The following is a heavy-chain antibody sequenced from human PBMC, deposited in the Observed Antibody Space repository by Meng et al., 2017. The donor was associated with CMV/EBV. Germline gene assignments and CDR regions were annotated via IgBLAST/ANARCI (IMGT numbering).Heavy chain of an antibody. CDR3: ASVRNAFDI. J-gene: IGHJ3*02. D-gene: IGHD3-16*01. CDR2: IYHSGST. V-gene: IGHV4-38-2*02. Sequence: GSLRLSCTVSGYSISSGYYWGWIRQPPGKGLEWIGSIYHSGSTYYSPSLKSRVTISVDTSKNQFSLKLSSVTAADTAVYYCASVRNAFDIWGQGTMVTVSS. CDR1: GYSISSGYY.